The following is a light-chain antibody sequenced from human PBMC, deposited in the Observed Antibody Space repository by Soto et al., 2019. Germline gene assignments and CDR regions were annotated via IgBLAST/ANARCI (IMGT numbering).Light chain of an antibody. J-gene: IGLJ3*02. CDR2: QDN. CDR3: QSYDSSTFTWV. Sequence: NFLLTQPHSVSESPGKTVTISCTRSSGGIASNYVQWYQQRPGSAPTTVIYQDNLRPSGVPHRFSGSVDSSSNSASLTISGLGTEDEADYYCQSYDSSTFTWVFGGGTKLTVL. V-gene: IGLV6-57*04. CDR1: SGGIASNY.